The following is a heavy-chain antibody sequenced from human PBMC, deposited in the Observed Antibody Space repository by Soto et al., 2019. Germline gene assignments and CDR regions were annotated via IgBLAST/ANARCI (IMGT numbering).Heavy chain of an antibody. V-gene: IGHV1-18*01. CDR3: ARDWAETYYYDSSGYYYYYYYGMDV. D-gene: IGHD3-22*01. J-gene: IGHJ6*02. Sequence: ASVKVSCKASGYTFTSYGISWVRQAPGQGLEWMGWISAYNGNTNYAQKLQGRVTMTTDTSMSTAYMELRSLRSDDTAVYYCARDWAETYYYDSSGYYYYYYYGMDVWGQGTTVTVSS. CDR2: ISAYNGNT. CDR1: GYTFTSYG.